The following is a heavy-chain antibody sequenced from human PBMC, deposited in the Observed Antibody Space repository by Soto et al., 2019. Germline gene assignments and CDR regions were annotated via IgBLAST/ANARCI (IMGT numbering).Heavy chain of an antibody. D-gene: IGHD2-15*01. J-gene: IGHJ6*02. CDR1: GFTFSSYS. CDR3: ARDRLVAATSAPPYCYYGMDV. V-gene: IGHV3-21*01. Sequence: PGGALGLCCATSGFTFSSYSMNWVRQAPGMGLEWVSSISSSSRYIYYADSVRGRFTISRDNAKNSLYLQINSLRAEDTAVYYCARDRLVAATSAPPYCYYGMDVWGQGTTVTVSS. CDR2: ISSSSRYI.